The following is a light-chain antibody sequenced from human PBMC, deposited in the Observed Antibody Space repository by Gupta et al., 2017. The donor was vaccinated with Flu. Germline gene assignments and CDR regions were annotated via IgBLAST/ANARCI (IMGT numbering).Light chain of an antibody. CDR1: QSLLHSNGYNY. V-gene: IGKV2-28*01. J-gene: IGKJ2*03. CDR3: MQALQTPYS. Sequence: DIVMTQSPVSLPVTLGEPASISCRSSQSLLHSNGYNYLDWYLQKPGQSPQLLIYLGSNRASGVPDRFSGSGSGTDFTLKISRVEAEDVGVYYCMQALQTPYSFGQGTKLEIK. CDR2: LGS.